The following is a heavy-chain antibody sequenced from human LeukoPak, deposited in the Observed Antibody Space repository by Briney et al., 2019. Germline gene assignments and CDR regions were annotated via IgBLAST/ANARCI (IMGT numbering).Heavy chain of an antibody. CDR1: GFTVTNDY. CDR2: IYSGGST. CDR3: ARFAAGGSYYYYMDV. V-gene: IGHV3-66*01. D-gene: IGHD6-25*01. Sequence: GGSLRLSCAVSGFTVTNDYMNWVRQAPGKGLEWVSIIYSGGSTYYADSVKGRFTISRDNAKNSLYLQMNSLRADDTAVYYCARFAAGGSYYYYMDVWGKGTTVTVPS. J-gene: IGHJ6*03.